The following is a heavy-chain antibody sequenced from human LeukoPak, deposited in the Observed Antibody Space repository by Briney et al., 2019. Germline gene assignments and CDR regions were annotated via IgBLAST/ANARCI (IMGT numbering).Heavy chain of an antibody. D-gene: IGHD6-25*01. CDR2: ISGSGGST. CDR1: GFTFSSYA. Sequence: GGSLRLSCAASGFTFSSYAMSWVRQAPGKGLEWVSGISGSGGSTYYADSVKGRFTISRDNSKNTLYLQMTSLRAEDTAVYYCAKDRAGRLYYFDYWGQGTLVTVSS. CDR3: AKDRAGRLYYFDY. V-gene: IGHV3-23*01. J-gene: IGHJ4*02.